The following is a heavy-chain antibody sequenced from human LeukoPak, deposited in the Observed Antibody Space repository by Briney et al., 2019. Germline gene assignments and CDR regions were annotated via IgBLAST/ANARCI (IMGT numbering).Heavy chain of an antibody. CDR3: ARHLGAVTKKYYFDY. Sequence: SETLSLTCTVSGGSISSYYWSWIRQPPGKGLEWSGYIYYSGSTNYNPSLKSRVTISVDTSKNQFSLKLSSVTAADTAVYYCARHLGAVTKKYYFDYWGQGTLVTVSS. CDR1: GGSISSYY. V-gene: IGHV4-59*08. CDR2: IYYSGST. J-gene: IGHJ4*02. D-gene: IGHD3-16*01.